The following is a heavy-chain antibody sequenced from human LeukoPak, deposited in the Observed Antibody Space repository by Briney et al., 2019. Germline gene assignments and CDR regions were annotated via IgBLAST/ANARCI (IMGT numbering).Heavy chain of an antibody. CDR1: GGSISSDNW. J-gene: IGHJ3*02. CDR3: ARVKDYDSRSAQMDAFDI. V-gene: IGHV4-4*02. CDR2: VYHRGST. Sequence: PSETLSLTCAVSGGSISSDNWWNWVRQPPGKGLEWIGEVYHRGSTNYNPSLKSRVTISVDKSKNQFSLKLSSVTAADTAVYYCARVKDYDSRSAQMDAFDIWGQGTMVTVSS. D-gene: IGHD3-22*01.